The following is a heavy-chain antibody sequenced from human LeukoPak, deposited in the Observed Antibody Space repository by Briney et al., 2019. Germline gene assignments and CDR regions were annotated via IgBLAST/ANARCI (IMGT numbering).Heavy chain of an antibody. CDR3: AKDLPTHTVI. CDR1: GFTFDDHA. V-gene: IGHV3-9*01. Sequence: GGSLRLSCAASGFTFDDHAMHWVRQAPGKGLEWVSGISWNSGSIIYADSVKGRFTISRDNAKNSLYLQMNSLRAEDTALYYRAKDLPTHTVIWGQGTLVTVSS. CDR2: ISWNSGSI. J-gene: IGHJ4*02. D-gene: IGHD4-17*01.